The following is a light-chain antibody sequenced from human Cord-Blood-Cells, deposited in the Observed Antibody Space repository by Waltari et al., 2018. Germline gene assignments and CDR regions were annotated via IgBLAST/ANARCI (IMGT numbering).Light chain of an antibody. J-gene: IGKJ1*01. CDR2: AAS. Sequence: DIQMPQSPSSLSASVGDTVTLTCRASQSISSYLNWYQQKPGKAPKLLIYAASSLQSGVPSRFSGSGSGTDFTLTISSLQPEDFATYYCQQSYSTPWTFGQGTKVEIK. V-gene: IGKV1-39*01. CDR3: QQSYSTPWT. CDR1: QSISSY.